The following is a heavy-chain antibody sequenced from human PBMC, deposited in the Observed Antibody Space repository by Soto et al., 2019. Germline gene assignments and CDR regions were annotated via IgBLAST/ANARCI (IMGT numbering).Heavy chain of an antibody. CDR3: AREPLPPAAEMKWFDP. J-gene: IGHJ5*02. Sequence: SVKVACRASGGSLSSYSISSLRQAPGQGLEWMGGIIPIFGTANSAQKFQGRVTITADESTSTAYMELSSLRSEDTAVYYCAREPLPPAAEMKWFDPWGQGTLVTASS. CDR2: IIPIFGTA. D-gene: IGHD2-2*01. CDR1: GGSLSSYS. V-gene: IGHV1-69*13.